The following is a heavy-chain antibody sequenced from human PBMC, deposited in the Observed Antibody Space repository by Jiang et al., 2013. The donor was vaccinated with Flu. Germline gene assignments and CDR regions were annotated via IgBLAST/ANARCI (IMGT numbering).Heavy chain of an antibody. CDR2: IWYDGSNK. Sequence: KGLEWVAVIWYDGSNKYYADSVKGRFTISRDNSKNTLYLQMNSLRAEDTAVYYCARELEYRYCSGGSCYSGAGFDYWGQGTLVTVSS. J-gene: IGHJ4*02. CDR3: ARELEYRYCSGGSCYSGAGFDY. V-gene: IGHV3-33*01. D-gene: IGHD2-15*01.